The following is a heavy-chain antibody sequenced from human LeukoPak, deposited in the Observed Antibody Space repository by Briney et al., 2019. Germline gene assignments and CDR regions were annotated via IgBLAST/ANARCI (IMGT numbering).Heavy chain of an antibody. D-gene: IGHD3-10*01. CDR3: ARDLGGVGDVDY. Sequence: GGSLRLSCAASGFTFSSYAMSWVRQAPGKGLDWVSVLYSGGTTHYADSVKGRFTISRDNSKNTLYLQMNSLRAEDTAVYYCARDLGGVGDVDYWGQGTLVTVSS. CDR1: GFTFSSYA. J-gene: IGHJ4*02. V-gene: IGHV3-66*01. CDR2: LYSGGTT.